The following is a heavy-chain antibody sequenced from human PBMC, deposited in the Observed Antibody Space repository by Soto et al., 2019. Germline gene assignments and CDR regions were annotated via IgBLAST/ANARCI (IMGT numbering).Heavy chain of an antibody. J-gene: IGHJ6*02. Sequence: QVQLQESGPGLVKPSQTLSLTCTVSGGSISSGGYYWSWIRQHPGKGLEWIGDIYYSGSTYYNPSLKSRVTISVDTSKNQFSLKLSSVTAADTAVYYCARARIVVVPAARPYYYYYGMDVWGQGPTVTVSS. V-gene: IGHV4-31*03. CDR1: GGSISSGGYY. D-gene: IGHD2-2*01. CDR3: ARARIVVVPAARPYYYYYGMDV. CDR2: IYYSGST.